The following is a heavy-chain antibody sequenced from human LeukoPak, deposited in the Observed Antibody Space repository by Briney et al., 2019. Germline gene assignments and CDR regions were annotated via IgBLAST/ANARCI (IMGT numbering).Heavy chain of an antibody. D-gene: IGHD2-21*02. Sequence: GGSLRLSCAAPGFTFSSYWMHWVRQAPGKGLVWVSRINSDGSSTSYADSVKGRFTISRDNAKNTLYLQMNSLRAEDTAVYYCARFRTWGDKAFDYWGQGTLVTVSS. J-gene: IGHJ4*02. CDR2: INSDGSST. CDR1: GFTFSSYW. CDR3: ARFRTWGDKAFDY. V-gene: IGHV3-74*01.